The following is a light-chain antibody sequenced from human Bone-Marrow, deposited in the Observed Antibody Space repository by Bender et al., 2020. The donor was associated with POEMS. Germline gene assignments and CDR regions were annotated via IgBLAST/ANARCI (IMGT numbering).Light chain of an antibody. Sequence: QSGMTQPASVSGSPRQSITISCTGTSGDVGSYNYVSWYQQHPGKAPRLIIFDVTKRPSGVPDRFSGSKSGNTASLMVSGLRTEDEADYYCASYAGSLRGLFGTGTRVTVL. CDR1: SGDVGSYNY. V-gene: IGLV2-8*01. CDR2: DVT. CDR3: ASYAGSLRGL. J-gene: IGLJ1*01.